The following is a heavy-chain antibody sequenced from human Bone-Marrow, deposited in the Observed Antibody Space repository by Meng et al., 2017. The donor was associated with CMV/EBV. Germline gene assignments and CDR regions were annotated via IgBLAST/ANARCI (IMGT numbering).Heavy chain of an antibody. V-gene: IGHV4-61*08. CDR2: IYYSGST. CDR1: GGSISSGDYY. CDR3: ARDGGVAGTTHTSQENYYYYYGMDV. D-gene: IGHD1-7*01. Sequence: SETLSLTCTVSGGSISSGDYYWSWIRQPPGKGLEWIGYIYYSGSTNYNPSLKSRVTISVDTSKNQFSLKLSSVTAADTAVYYCARDGGVAGTTHTSQENYYYYYGMDVWGQGTTVTVTS. J-gene: IGHJ6*02.